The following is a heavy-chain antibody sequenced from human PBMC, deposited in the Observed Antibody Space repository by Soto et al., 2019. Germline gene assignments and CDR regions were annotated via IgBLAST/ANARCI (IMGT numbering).Heavy chain of an antibody. D-gene: IGHD3-10*01. CDR2: IYYSGST. CDR1: GGSISSGGYY. Sequence: SETLSLTCTVSGGSISSGGYYWSWIRQHPGKGLEWIGYIYYSGSTYYNPSLKSRVTISVDTSKNQFSLKLSSVTAADTAVYYCARGGYYYSYGVDVWGQGTTVTVSS. V-gene: IGHV4-31*03. J-gene: IGHJ6*02. CDR3: ARGGYYYSYGVDV.